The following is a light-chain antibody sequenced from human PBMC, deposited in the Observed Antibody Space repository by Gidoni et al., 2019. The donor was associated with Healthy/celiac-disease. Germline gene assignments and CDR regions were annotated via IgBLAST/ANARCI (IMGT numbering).Light chain of an antibody. CDR2: AAS. CDR1: QSISSY. J-gene: IGKJ4*01. CDR3: QQSYSTPLT. V-gene: IGKV1-39*01. Sequence: TTQSPSSLSASVGDRVTITCRASQSISSYLNWYQQKPGKAPKLLIYAASSLQSGVPSRFSGSGSGTDFTLTISSLQPEDFATYYCQQSYSTPLTFGGXTKVXIK.